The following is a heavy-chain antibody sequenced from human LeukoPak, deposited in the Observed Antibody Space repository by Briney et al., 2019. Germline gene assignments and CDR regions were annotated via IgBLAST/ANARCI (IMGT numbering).Heavy chain of an antibody. Sequence: ASVKVSCKASGYTFTSYDINWVRQATGQGPEWMGWMNPNSGNTGYAQKFQGRVTITRNTSISTAYMELSSLRSEDTAVYYCARLSLLLPDAFDIWGQGTMVTVSS. J-gene: IGHJ3*02. D-gene: IGHD1-26*01. CDR1: GYTFTSYD. CDR2: MNPNSGNT. CDR3: ARLSLLLPDAFDI. V-gene: IGHV1-8*03.